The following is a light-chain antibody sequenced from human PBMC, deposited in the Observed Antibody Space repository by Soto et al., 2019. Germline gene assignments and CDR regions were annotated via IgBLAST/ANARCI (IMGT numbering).Light chain of an antibody. CDR2: GAS. V-gene: IGKV3-20*01. CDR3: QHYGTSLWT. J-gene: IGKJ1*01. Sequence: EIMLTQSPGTLSLSPGERATLSCRASQSVSSSFLAWYQQKPGQAPSLLIYGASIRATGIPDRFSGSGSGADFTLTISRLEPEDFAMYFCQHYGTSLWTFGQGTKVEIK. CDR1: QSVSSSF.